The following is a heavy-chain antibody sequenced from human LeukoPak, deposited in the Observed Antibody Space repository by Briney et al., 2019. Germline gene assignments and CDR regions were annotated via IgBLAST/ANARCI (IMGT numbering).Heavy chain of an antibody. CDR3: ARDRWTAAGTFDY. D-gene: IGHD6-13*01. V-gene: IGHV3-21*01. CDR1: GFTFSSYS. CDR2: ISSSTSYI. Sequence: GGSLRLSCAASGFTFSSYSMHWVRQAPGKGLEWVSSISSSTSYIYYADSVKGRFTISRDNAKNSLYLQMNSLRAEDTAVYYCARDRWTAAGTFDYWGQGTLVTVSS. J-gene: IGHJ4*02.